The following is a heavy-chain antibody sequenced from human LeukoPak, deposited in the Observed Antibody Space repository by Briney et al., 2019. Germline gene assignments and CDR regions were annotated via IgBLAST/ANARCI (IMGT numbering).Heavy chain of an antibody. CDR1: GGTFSSYA. Sequence: GASVKVSCMASGGTFSSYAISWVRQAPGQGLEWMGRIIPIFGIANYAQKFQGRVTITADKSTSTAYMELSSLRSEDTAVYYCARGRESSGWFLGAYYFDYWGQGTLVTVSS. D-gene: IGHD6-19*01. CDR3: ARGRESSGWFLGAYYFDY. CDR2: IIPIFGIA. J-gene: IGHJ4*02. V-gene: IGHV1-69*04.